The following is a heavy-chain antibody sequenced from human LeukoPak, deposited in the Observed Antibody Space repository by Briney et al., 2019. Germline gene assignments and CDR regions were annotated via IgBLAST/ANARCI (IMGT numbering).Heavy chain of an antibody. D-gene: IGHD3-22*01. V-gene: IGHV3-53*05. CDR2: IYSGGST. CDR3: AKSMYYYDSSGPVDS. Sequence: GGSLRLSCAASGFTVSSNYMSWVRQAPGKGLEWVSVIYSGGSTYYADSVKGRFTISRDNSKNTLYLQMNSLRAEDTAVYYCAKSMYYYDSSGPVDSWGQGTLVTVSS. CDR1: GFTVSSNY. J-gene: IGHJ5*01.